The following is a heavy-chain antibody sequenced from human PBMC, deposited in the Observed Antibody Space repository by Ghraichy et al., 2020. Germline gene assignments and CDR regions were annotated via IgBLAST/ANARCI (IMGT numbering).Heavy chain of an antibody. V-gene: IGHV1-18*01. CDR2: ISAYNGHT. J-gene: IGHJ4*02. CDR3: ARWTVGYYDSSGYSYYFDY. D-gene: IGHD3-22*01. CDR1: GYTFSTYG. Sequence: ASVKVSCKASGYTFSTYGISWVRQAPGQGLEWMGWISAYNGHTNYAQKLQGRVTMTTDTSTSTAYMELGSLRSDDTAVYLCARWTVGYYDSSGYSYYFDYWGQGSLVTVSS.